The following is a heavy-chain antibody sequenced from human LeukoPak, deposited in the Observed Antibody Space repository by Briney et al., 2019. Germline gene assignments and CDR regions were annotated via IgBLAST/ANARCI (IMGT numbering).Heavy chain of an antibody. J-gene: IGHJ4*02. CDR1: GGSFSGYY. CDR3: ARGQPSDTAMED. D-gene: IGHD5-18*01. V-gene: IGHV4-34*01. CDR2: INHSGST. Sequence: SETPSLTCAVYGGSFSGYYWSWIRQPPGKGLEWIGEINHSGSTNYNPSLKSRVTISVDTSKNQLSLKLSSVTAADTAVYYCARGQPSDTAMEDWGQGTLVTVSS.